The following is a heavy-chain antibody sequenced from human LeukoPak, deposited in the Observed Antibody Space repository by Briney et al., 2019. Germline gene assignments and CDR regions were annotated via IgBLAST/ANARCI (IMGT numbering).Heavy chain of an antibody. CDR2: IIPVSGTT. V-gene: IGHV1-69*05. J-gene: IGHJ2*01. CDR3: ARSVNWGSPHYWYLDL. D-gene: IGHD7-27*01. Sequence: ASVKVSCKASGGTLTNHAVSWVRQAPGQGLEWMGRIIPVSGTTNYAQKCQGRVTITTDESTSTVYMDLSSLRSDDTAVYVCARSVNWGSPHYWYLDLWGRGTRVA. CDR1: GGTLTNHA.